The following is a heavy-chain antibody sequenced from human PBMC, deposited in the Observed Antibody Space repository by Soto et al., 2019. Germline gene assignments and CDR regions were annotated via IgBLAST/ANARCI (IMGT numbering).Heavy chain of an antibody. D-gene: IGHD2-15*01. CDR3: ARGQADDYAMDV. Sequence: SQTLSLTCAISGDSVSRNSVAWNWIRQSPSRGLEWLGRTYYRSKWYNNYAESVKSRITINPDTSKNQFSLQLNSVTPEDTAVYYCARGQADDYAMDVWGQGTTVTVSS. CDR2: TYYRSKWYN. J-gene: IGHJ6*02. V-gene: IGHV6-1*01. CDR1: GDSVSRNSVA.